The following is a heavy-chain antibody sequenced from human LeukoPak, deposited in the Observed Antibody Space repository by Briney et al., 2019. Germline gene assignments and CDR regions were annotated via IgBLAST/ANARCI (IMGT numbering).Heavy chain of an antibody. CDR3: ARCPQQQLLYLFDY. V-gene: IGHV1-18*01. D-gene: IGHD6-13*01. CDR1: GYTFTSYG. CDR2: ISAYKGNT. Sequence: ASVKVSCKASGYTFTSYGISWVRQAPGQGLEWMGWISAYKGNTNYAQKLQGRVTMTTDTSTSTAYMELRSLRSDDTAVYYCARCPQQQLLYLFDYWGQGTLVTVSS. J-gene: IGHJ4*02.